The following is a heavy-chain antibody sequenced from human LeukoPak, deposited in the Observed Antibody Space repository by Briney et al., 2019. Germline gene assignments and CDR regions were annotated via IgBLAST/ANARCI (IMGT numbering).Heavy chain of an antibody. J-gene: IGHJ6*02. CDR2: ISYDGSNK. CDR3: AKDRRSSGPQHYYYYYGMDV. D-gene: IGHD6-19*01. CDR1: GFTFSSYA. V-gene: IGHV3-30*04. Sequence: HPGGSLRLSCAASGFTFSSYAMHWVRQAPGKGLEWVAVISYDGSNKYYADSVKGRFTISRDNSKNTLYLQMNSLRAEDTAVYYCAKDRRSSGPQHYYYYYGMDVWGQGTTVTVSS.